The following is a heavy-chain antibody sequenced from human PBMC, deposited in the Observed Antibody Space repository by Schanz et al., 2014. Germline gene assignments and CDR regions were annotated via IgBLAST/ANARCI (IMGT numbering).Heavy chain of an antibody. J-gene: IGHJ4*02. CDR3: TKDKSQIAVAGLFDL. CDR1: GFPFSDYF. D-gene: IGHD6-19*01. V-gene: IGHV3-11*01. Sequence: QVQLVDSGGGLVKPGGSLRLSCTASGFPFSDYFMAWIRQPPGRGLEWVSYISSSSSTRYYADSVKGRFTISRDNAKNSLYLQMNSLRAEDTALYYCTKDKSQIAVAGLFDLWGQGTLVTVSS. CDR2: ISSSSSTR.